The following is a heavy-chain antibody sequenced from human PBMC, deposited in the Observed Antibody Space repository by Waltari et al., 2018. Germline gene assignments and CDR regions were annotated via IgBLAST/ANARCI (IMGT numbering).Heavy chain of an antibody. CDR1: GYSFRRSD. Sequence: QVQLEQSGAEMVKPEASVRVSCKASGYSFRRSDISWVRQAPGQGLEWMGWMNTNSGNTGYAEKFQGRVTITRNTSINTAYMDLSGLRSEDTAVYYCARGSGDLDIWGQGTMVTVSS. D-gene: IGHD2-21*01. CDR2: MNTNSGNT. J-gene: IGHJ3*02. V-gene: IGHV1-8*03. CDR3: ARGSGDLDI.